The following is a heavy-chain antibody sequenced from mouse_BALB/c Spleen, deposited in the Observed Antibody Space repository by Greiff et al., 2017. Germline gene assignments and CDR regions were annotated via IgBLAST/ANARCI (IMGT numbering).Heavy chain of an antibody. CDR1: GFTFNTYA. Sequence: VQLVESGGGLVQPKGSLKLSCAASGFTFNTYAMNWVRQAPGKGLEWVARIRSKSNNYATYYADSVKDRFTISRDDSQSMLYLQMNNLKTEDTAMYYCVRRRGGNYDYAMDYWGQGTSVTVSS. J-gene: IGHJ4*01. D-gene: IGHD2-1*01. V-gene: IGHV10-1*02. CDR2: IRSKSNNYAT. CDR3: VRRRGGNYDYAMDY.